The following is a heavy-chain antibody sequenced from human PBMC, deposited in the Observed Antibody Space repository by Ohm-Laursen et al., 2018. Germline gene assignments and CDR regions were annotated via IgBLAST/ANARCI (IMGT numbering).Heavy chain of an antibody. CDR1: GFTVSSNY. V-gene: IGHV3-53*01. CDR2: IYSGGST. Sequence: GSLRLSCSASGFTVSSNYMSWVRQAPGKGLEWVSVIYSGGSTYYADSVKGRFTISRDNSKNTLYLQMNSLRAEDTAVYYCVRDHNYYGMDVWGQGTTVTVSS. J-gene: IGHJ6*02. CDR3: VRDHNYYGMDV.